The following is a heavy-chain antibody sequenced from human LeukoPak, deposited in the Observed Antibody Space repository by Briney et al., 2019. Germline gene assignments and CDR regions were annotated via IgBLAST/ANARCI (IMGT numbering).Heavy chain of an antibody. Sequence: PSETLSLTCTVSGGSISSYYWSWIRQPPGKGLEWSGYIYYSGSTNYNPSLTSRVTISVHASKTQFSLKLSSVTAADTAVYYCARVPGLYSYGSVDYWGQGTLVTVSS. CDR1: GGSISSYY. J-gene: IGHJ4*02. V-gene: IGHV4-59*01. CDR2: IYYSGST. D-gene: IGHD5-18*01. CDR3: ARVPGLYSYGSVDY.